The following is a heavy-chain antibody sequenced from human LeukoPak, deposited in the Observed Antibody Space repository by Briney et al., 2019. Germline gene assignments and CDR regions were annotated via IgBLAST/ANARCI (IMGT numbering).Heavy chain of an antibody. D-gene: IGHD3-3*01. CDR3: ARGVRHYDFWSGYSGAYYMDV. CDR1: GYTFTSYD. V-gene: IGHV1-8*01. J-gene: IGHJ6*03. CDR2: MNPNSGNT. Sequence: ASVKVSCKASGYTFTSYDINWVRQATGQGLEWMGWMNPNSGNTGYAQKFQGRVTMIRNTSISTAYMELSSLRSEDTAVYYCARGVRHYDFWSGYSGAYYMDVWGKGTTVTVSS.